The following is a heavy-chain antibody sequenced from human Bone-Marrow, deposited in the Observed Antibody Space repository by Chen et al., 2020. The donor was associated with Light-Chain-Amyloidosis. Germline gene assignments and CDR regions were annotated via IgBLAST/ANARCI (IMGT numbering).Heavy chain of an antibody. CDR3: AREACSGTSCYGLDV. V-gene: IGHV3-53*02. Sequence: EVQLVETGGGLIQPGGSLRLSCAASGLIVRGSYMNWVRQAPGKGLEWVSAIYSGGSTHYADSVKGRFTISRDNSKNTLYLQMNSLRAEDTAVYYCAREACSGTSCYGLDVWGQGTTVTVSS. D-gene: IGHD2-15*01. J-gene: IGHJ6*02. CDR1: GLIVRGSY. CDR2: IYSGGST.